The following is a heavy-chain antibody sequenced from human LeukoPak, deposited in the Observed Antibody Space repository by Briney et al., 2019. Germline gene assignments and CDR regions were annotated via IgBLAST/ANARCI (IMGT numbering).Heavy chain of an antibody. J-gene: IGHJ6*02. CDR3: AADPGGYYDILTGYYNYYYYGMDV. CDR1: GFTFSSYW. Sequence: PGGSLRLSCAASGFTFSSYWMSWVRQAPGKGLEWVANIKQDGSEKYYVDSVKGRFTISRDNAKNSLYLQMHSLRAEDTAVYYCAADPGGYYDILTGYYNYYYYGMDVWGQGTTVTVSS. D-gene: IGHD3-9*01. V-gene: IGHV3-7*01. CDR2: IKQDGSEK.